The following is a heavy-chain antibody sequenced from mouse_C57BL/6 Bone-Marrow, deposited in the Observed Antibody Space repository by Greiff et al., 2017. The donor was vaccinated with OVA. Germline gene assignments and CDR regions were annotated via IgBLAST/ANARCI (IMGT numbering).Heavy chain of an antibody. J-gene: IGHJ4*01. CDR2: IYPGSGNT. Sequence: VKLQESGAELVRPGASVKLSCKASGYTFTDYYINWVKQRPGQGLEWIARIYPGSGNTYYNEKFKGKATLTAEKSSSTAYMQLSSLTSEDSAVYVCARGLPLYAMDYWGQGTAVTVSA. CDR1: GYTFTDYY. V-gene: IGHV1-76*01. CDR3: ARGLPLYAMDY. D-gene: IGHD2-2*01.